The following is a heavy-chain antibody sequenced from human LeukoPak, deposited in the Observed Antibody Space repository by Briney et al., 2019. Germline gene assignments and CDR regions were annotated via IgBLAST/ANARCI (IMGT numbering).Heavy chain of an antibody. CDR1: GFTFSSYD. J-gene: IGHJ5*02. CDR3: ARGLRYSGSQNWFDP. Sequence: GGSLRLSCAASGFTFSSYDMHWVRQATGKGLEWVSAIGTAGDTYYPGSVKGRFTISGENAKNSLYLQMNSLRAGDTAVYYCARGLRYSGSQNWFDPWGQGTLVTVSS. CDR2: IGTAGDT. V-gene: IGHV3-13*01. D-gene: IGHD1-26*01.